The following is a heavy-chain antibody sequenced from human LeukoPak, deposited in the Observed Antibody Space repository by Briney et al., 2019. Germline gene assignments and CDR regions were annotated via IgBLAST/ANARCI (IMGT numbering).Heavy chain of an antibody. Sequence: GGSLRLSCVASGFTFSSYAMSWVRQAPGKGLEWVSSISSSSSYIYYADSVKGRFTISRDNAKNSLYLQMNSLRAEDTAVYYCASSDGSGWYYFDYWGQGTLVTVSS. CDR3: ASSDGSGWYYFDY. D-gene: IGHD6-19*01. J-gene: IGHJ4*02. CDR2: ISSSSSYI. CDR1: GFTFSSYA. V-gene: IGHV3-21*01.